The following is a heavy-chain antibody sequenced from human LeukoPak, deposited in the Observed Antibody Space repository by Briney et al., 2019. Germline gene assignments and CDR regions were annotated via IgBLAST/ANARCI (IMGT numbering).Heavy chain of an antibody. CDR1: GYTFTSYA. D-gene: IGHD6-19*01. CDR3: ARDYSSGWSNFDY. Sequence: GASVKVSCKASGYTFTSYAMHWVRQAPGQRLEWMGWINAGNGNTKYSQKFQGRVTITRDTSASTAYMELRSLRSDDTAVYYCARDYSSGWSNFDYWGQGTLVTVSS. J-gene: IGHJ4*02. V-gene: IGHV1-3*01. CDR2: INAGNGNT.